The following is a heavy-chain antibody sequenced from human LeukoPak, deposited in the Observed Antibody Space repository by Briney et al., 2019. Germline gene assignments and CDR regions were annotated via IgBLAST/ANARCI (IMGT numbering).Heavy chain of an antibody. CDR2: INPNAGVT. CDR3: ARTSWFGESPFDY. D-gene: IGHD3-10*01. J-gene: IGHJ4*02. Sequence: GASVKVSCKASGYVFTDRYIHWVRQAPGQGLEWMGWINPNAGVTKYAQKFQGWVTMTRDTSINTAYMELRRLSSDDTAVYYCARTSWFGESPFDYWGQGTLVTVSS. V-gene: IGHV1-2*04. CDR1: GYVFTDRY.